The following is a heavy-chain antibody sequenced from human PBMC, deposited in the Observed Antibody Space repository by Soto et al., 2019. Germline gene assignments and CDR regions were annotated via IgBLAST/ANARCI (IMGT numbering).Heavy chain of an antibody. Sequence: QITLKESGPTLVKPTQTLTLTCTFSGFSLSTSGVGVGWIRQPPGKALEWLALISSDDNKWYSPSLRSRLTNTKDTSKNQVVLTMTNMDPVETATYYCAHGTGSTWSYHYWGQGNLVTVSS. J-gene: IGHJ4*02. D-gene: IGHD6-13*01. V-gene: IGHV2-5*02. CDR2: ISSDDNK. CDR3: AHGTGSTWSYHY. CDR1: GFSLSTSGVG.